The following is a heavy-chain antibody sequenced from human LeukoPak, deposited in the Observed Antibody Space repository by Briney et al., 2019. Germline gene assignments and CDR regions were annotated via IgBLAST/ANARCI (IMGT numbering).Heavy chain of an antibody. CDR2: IYYRSKWYN. J-gene: IGHJ4*02. Sequence: SQTLSLTCAISGYSVSSNSVAWNWITQSPSRGLEGLGRIYYRSKWYNDYAVSVESPITINPDTTKNRFSQQLNSVTPEDTAVYYCARERGGNNYGYGFDYWGQGTLVTVSS. D-gene: IGHD5-18*01. CDR1: GYSVSSNSVA. CDR3: ARERGGNNYGYGFDY. V-gene: IGHV6-1*01.